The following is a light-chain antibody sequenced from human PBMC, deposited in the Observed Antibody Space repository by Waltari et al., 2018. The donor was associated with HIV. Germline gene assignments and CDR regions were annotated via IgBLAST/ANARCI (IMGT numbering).Light chain of an antibody. CDR1: NSDIGSYDL. CDR2: EVS. J-gene: IGLJ3*02. Sequence: QSALTQPASVSGSRGQSITISCTGTNSDIGSYDLVSWYQQHPGDAPKLIIYEVSYRPSGVSDRFSGSKSINAASLTISGLQADDEADYYCCSDTSAAIWVFGGGTKVTVL. V-gene: IGLV2-14*01. CDR3: CSDTSAAIWV.